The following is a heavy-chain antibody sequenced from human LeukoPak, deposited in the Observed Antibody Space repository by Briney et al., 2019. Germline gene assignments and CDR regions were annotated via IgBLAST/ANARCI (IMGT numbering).Heavy chain of an antibody. CDR3: AEDSYNFGWGDYFAY. CDR1: ESSFSTYG. J-gene: IGHJ4*02. Sequence: GGSLRLSCEASESSFSTYGMHWVRRAPGKGLEWVVFIRYDSGTRFYADSVKGRFTISRDNSKNTLYLQMNILRAEDTAIYYCAEDSYNFGWGDYFAYWGQGALVTVSS. CDR2: IRYDSGTR. D-gene: IGHD1-20*01. V-gene: IGHV3-30*02.